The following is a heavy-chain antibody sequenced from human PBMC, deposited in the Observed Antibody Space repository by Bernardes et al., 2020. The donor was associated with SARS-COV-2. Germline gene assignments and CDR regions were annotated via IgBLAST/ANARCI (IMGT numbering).Heavy chain of an antibody. CDR2: INNDGTTT. D-gene: IGHD4-17*01. J-gene: IGHJ4*02. V-gene: IGHV3-74*01. CDR1: GFTFSDYW. CDR3: ARDRYGANDY. Sequence: GSLRLSCAASGFTFSDYWMHWVRQAPGKGLEWVSRINNDGTTTPCADSVKGRFTISRDNSKNTLYLQMNSLRAEDTAVYFCARDRYGANDYWGQGTLVTVSS.